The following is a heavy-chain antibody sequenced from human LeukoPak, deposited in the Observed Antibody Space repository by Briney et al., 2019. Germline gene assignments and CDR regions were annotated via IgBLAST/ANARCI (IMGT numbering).Heavy chain of an antibody. Sequence: PEGSLRLSCAASGFTFSSYSMNWVRQAPGKGLEWVSSISSSSSYIYYADSVKGRFTISRDNAKNSLYLQMNSLRAEDTALYYCARDNGYSYGLGDAFDIWGQGTMVTVSS. D-gene: IGHD5-18*01. CDR3: ARDNGYSYGLGDAFDI. V-gene: IGHV3-21*04. J-gene: IGHJ3*02. CDR1: GFTFSSYS. CDR2: ISSSSSYI.